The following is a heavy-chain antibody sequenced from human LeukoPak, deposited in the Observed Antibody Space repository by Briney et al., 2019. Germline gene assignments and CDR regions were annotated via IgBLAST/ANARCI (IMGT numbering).Heavy chain of an antibody. J-gene: IGHJ5*02. V-gene: IGHV4-61*02. CDR2: IYTSGST. D-gene: IGHD2-2*01. Sequence: SETLSLTCTVSGGSISSGSYYWSWIRQPAGKGLEWIGRIYTSGSTNYNPSLKSRVTISVDTSKNQFSLKLSSVTVADTAVYYCARDRGCSSTSCYSWFDPWGQGTLVTVSS. CDR3: ARDRGCSSTSCYSWFDP. CDR1: GGSISSGSYY.